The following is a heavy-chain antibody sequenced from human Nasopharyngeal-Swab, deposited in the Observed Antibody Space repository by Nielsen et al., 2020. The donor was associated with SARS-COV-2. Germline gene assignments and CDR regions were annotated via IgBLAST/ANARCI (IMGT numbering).Heavy chain of an antibody. CDR3: AKDIYSFGPYFDY. Sequence: GESLKISCAASGFVFSKYAMSWVRQAPGKGLEWVSAISANGDITNYADSVKGRFIISRDNSKNSLYLQLNSLRAEDTAVYYCAKDIYSFGPYFDYWGKGTVVTVSS. CDR2: ISANGDIT. CDR1: GFVFSKYA. J-gene: IGHJ4*02. V-gene: IGHV3-23*01. D-gene: IGHD5-18*01.